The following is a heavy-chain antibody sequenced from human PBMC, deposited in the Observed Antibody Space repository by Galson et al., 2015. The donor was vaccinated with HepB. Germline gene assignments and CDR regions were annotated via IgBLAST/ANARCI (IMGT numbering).Heavy chain of an antibody. D-gene: IGHD2-15*01. V-gene: IGHV3-74*01. CDR3: AKLGYCSGGSCYLLDY. CDR1: GFTFSSYW. Sequence: SLRLSCAASGFTFSSYWMHWVRQAPGKGLVWVSRINSDGTSTRYADSAKGRFTISRDNAKNTLYLQMNSLRAEDTAVYYCAKLGYCSGGSCYLLDYWGQGTLVTVSS. CDR2: INSDGTST. J-gene: IGHJ4*02.